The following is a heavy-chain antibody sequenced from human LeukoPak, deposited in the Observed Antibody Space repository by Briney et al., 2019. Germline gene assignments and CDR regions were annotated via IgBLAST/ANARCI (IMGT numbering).Heavy chain of an antibody. CDR1: GFSLTDYY. V-gene: IGHV3-30*18. D-gene: IGHD4-17*01. J-gene: IGHJ4*02. CDR3: ANDGDYGENYFDY. Sequence: GGSLRLSCAASGFSLTDYYVTWIRQVPGKGLEWVAVISYDGSNKYYADSVKGRFTISRDNSKNTLYLQMNSLRAEDTAVYYCANDGDYGENYFDYWGQGTLVTVSS. CDR2: ISYDGSNK.